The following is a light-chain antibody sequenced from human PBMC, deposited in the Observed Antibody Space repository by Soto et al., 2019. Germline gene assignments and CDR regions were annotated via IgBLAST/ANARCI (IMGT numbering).Light chain of an antibody. CDR1: QDINNY. CDR3: QQYGNLLWT. J-gene: IGKJ1*01. CDR2: DAS. Sequence: DLQMTQSPSSLSASVGDRVTITCQASQDINNYLNWYRHKPGKAPELLIYDASNLETGVPSRFSGGGSGTDFTFTISSLQPEDIATYYCQQYGNLLWTFGQGTKVEIK. V-gene: IGKV1-33*01.